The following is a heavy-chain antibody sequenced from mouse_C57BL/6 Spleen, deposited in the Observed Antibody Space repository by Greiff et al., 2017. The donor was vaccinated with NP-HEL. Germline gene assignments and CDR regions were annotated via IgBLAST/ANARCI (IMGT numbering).Heavy chain of an antibody. D-gene: IGHD3-2*02. Sequence: QVQLQQSGAELARPGASVKLSCKASGYTFTSYGISWVKQRTGQGLEWIGEIYPRSGNTYYNEKFKGKATLTADKSSSTAYMELRSLTSEDSAVYFCARSGELRPGDWGQGTTLTVSS. CDR1: GYTFTSYG. V-gene: IGHV1-81*01. CDR3: ARSGELRPGD. J-gene: IGHJ2*01. CDR2: IYPRSGNT.